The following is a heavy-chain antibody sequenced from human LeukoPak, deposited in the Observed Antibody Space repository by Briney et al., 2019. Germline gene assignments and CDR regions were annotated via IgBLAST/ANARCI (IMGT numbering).Heavy chain of an antibody. Sequence: GGSLRLSCAASGFTFSDYYMSWIRQAPGKGPEWVSYISSSGSTIYYADSVKGRFTISRDNAKNSLYLQMNSLRAEDTAVYYCARDARDSLGYYYGSGSNYWGQGTLVTVSS. J-gene: IGHJ4*02. V-gene: IGHV3-11*04. CDR2: ISSSGSTI. CDR3: ARDARDSLGYYYGSGSNY. D-gene: IGHD3-10*01. CDR1: GFTFSDYY.